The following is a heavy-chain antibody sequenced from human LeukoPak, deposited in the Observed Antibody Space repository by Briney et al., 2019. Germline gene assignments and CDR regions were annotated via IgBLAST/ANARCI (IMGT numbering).Heavy chain of an antibody. CDR1: GVAVSSDD. CDR2: ISSSSSTI. CDR3: ARRGEMDY. Sequence: PGGFLRLSCVASGVAVSSDDMNWGRQAPGKGLEWVTYISSSSSTIYYADSVKGRFTISRDNAKNSLYLQKHSLRDEDTAAYYCARRGEMDYWGQGTLVTVSS. V-gene: IGHV3-48*02. J-gene: IGHJ4*02. D-gene: IGHD3-16*01.